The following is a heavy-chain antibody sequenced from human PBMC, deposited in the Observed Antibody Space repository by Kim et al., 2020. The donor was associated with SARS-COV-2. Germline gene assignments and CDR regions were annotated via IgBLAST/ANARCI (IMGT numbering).Heavy chain of an antibody. J-gene: IGHJ4*02. V-gene: IGHV3-30*02. CDR3: AKSRPRIGYYFDY. Sequence: YADSVKGRFTISRDNSKNTLYLQMNSLRAEDTAVYYCAKSRPRIGYYFDYWGQGTLVTVSS. D-gene: IGHD3-10*01.